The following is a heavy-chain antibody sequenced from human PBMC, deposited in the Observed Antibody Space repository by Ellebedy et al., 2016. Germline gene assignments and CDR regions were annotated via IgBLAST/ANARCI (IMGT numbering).Heavy chain of an antibody. CDR3: ARQVYYIFDY. V-gene: IGHV4-38-2*02. CDR2: IYHSGST. Sequence: SETLSLTXTVSGYSISSGYYWGWIRQPPGKGLEWIGSIYHSGSTYYNPSLKSRVTISVDTSKNQFSLKLSSVTAADTAVYYCARQVYYIFDYWGQGTLVTVSS. J-gene: IGHJ4*02. D-gene: IGHD1-26*01. CDR1: GYSISSGYY.